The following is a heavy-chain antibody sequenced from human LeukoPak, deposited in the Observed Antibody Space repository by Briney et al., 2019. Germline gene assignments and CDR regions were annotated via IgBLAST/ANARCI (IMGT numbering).Heavy chain of an antibody. CDR3: ARFGSTSGRGFDP. CDR1: GYSISSGYN. CDR2: LSHSGST. J-gene: IGHJ5*02. V-gene: IGHV4-38-2*01. D-gene: IGHD2-2*01. Sequence: SETLSLTCAVSGYSISSGYNWGWIRQPPGKGLEWIGTLSHSGSTYYNPSPKSRITMTMDTSKNQFSLQLTSVTAADTAVYFCARFGSTSGRGFDPWGQGTLVTVSS.